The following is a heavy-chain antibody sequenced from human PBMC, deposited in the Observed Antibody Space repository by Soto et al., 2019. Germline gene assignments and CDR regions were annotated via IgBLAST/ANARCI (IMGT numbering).Heavy chain of an antibody. Sequence: SETLSLTCTVSGDSIRSYYWSWIRQPPGKELEWIGYISYTGSTHYNPSLKSRVTISADTSKNQFSLKLSSVTTADTALYYCAREGVAAPYYYYGMDVWVQGSTVTVSS. CDR2: ISYTGST. D-gene: IGHD2-15*01. CDR1: GDSIRSYY. CDR3: AREGVAAPYYYYGMDV. V-gene: IGHV4-59*01. J-gene: IGHJ6*02.